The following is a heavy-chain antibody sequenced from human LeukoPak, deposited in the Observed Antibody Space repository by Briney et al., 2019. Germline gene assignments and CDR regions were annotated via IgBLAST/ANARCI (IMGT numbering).Heavy chain of an antibody. Sequence: PSETLSLTCSVSGSYINNYYWGWIRQAPGKGPEWIGSIYYSGKTYYNSSLRSRVTISVDTAKNQFSLKLTSVTAADTAVYYCARQAGSGLFTLPGGQGTLVTVSS. D-gene: IGHD3-10*01. CDR2: IYYSGKT. V-gene: IGHV4-39*01. CDR3: ARQAGSGLFTLP. CDR1: GSYINNYY. J-gene: IGHJ4*02.